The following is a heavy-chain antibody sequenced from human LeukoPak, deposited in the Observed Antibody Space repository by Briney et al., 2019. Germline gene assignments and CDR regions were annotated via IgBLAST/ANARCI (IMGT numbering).Heavy chain of an antibody. CDR1: SVSISSYF. J-gene: IGHJ1*01. Sequence: ASETLSLTCTVSSVSISSYFWSWIRQPPGKGLEWIGNIHYSGRTDYNPSLKGRVTISVDASKNQFSLKLSSVTAADTAVYYCARDRGVQDWGQGTLVTVSS. V-gene: IGHV4-59*01. D-gene: IGHD3-10*01. CDR2: IHYSGRT. CDR3: ARDRGVQD.